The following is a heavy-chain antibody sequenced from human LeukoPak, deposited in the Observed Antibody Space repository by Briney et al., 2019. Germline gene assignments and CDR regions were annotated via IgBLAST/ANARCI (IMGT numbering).Heavy chain of an antibody. Sequence: PGGSLRLSCAASGFTFDDYAMHWVRQAPGKGLEWVSGISWSSGSRCYADSVKGRFTVSRDNSNNSLFLQMNSLRPEDTALYYCAKAADSSGYLPPTADFWGQGALVTVSS. J-gene: IGHJ4*02. V-gene: IGHV3-9*01. D-gene: IGHD3-22*01. CDR1: GFTFDDYA. CDR3: AKAADSSGYLPPTADF. CDR2: ISWSSGSR.